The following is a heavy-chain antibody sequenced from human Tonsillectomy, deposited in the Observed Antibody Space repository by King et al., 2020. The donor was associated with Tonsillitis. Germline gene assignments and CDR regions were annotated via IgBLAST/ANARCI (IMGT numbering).Heavy chain of an antibody. CDR3: CRRYCSGGSCYGYALDI. CDR2: ISGSGGST. CDR1: GFTFSSYA. J-gene: IGHJ3*02. V-gene: IGHV3-23*04. Sequence: VQLVESGGGLVQPGGSLRLSCAASGFTFSSYAISWVRQAPGKGLEWVSIISGSGGSTSYADSVKGRFTISRDNSKNTLYLQMNSLRAEATAVYYCCRRYCSGGSCYGYALDIWGQGTMVTVSS. D-gene: IGHD2-15*01.